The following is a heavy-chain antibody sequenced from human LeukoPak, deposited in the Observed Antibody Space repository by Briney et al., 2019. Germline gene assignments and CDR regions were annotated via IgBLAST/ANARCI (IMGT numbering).Heavy chain of an antibody. CDR2: IYHSGST. V-gene: IGHV4-30-2*02. CDR1: GGSISSGGYY. Sequence: SETLSLTCTVSGGSISSGGYYWSWIRQPPGKGLEWIGYIYHSGSTYYNPSLKSRVTISVDRSKNQFSLKLSSVTAADTAVYYCARSIRFLEWLAPWGQGTLVTVSS. CDR3: ARSIRFLEWLAP. J-gene: IGHJ5*02. D-gene: IGHD3-3*01.